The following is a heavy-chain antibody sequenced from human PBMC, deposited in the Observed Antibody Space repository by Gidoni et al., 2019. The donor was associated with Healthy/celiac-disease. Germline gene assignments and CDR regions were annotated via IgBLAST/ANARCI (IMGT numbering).Heavy chain of an antibody. CDR2: IYTSGST. V-gene: IGHV4-4*07. CDR1: GGSISSYY. J-gene: IGHJ5*02. D-gene: IGHD3-10*01. CDR3: ARGGPRSVPVQYNWFDP. Sequence: QVQLQESGPGLVKPSETLSLTCTVSGGSISSYYWSWIRQPAGKGLEWIGRIYTSGSTNYNPSLKSRVTMSVDTSKNQFSLKLSSVTAADTAVYYCARGGPRSVPVQYNWFDPWGQGTLVTVSS.